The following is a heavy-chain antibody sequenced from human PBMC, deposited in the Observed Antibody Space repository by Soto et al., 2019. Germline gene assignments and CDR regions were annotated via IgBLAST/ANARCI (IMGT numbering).Heavy chain of an antibody. Sequence: GGSLRLSCAASGFNFSNAWMSWVRQAPGKGLEWVGRIKSKTDGGTTDYAAPVKGRFTITRDDSKNTLYLQMNSLKTEDTAVYYCTTEGGYYDCSGYSPYYYYYGMNVWGQVTTVTVSS. V-gene: IGHV3-15*01. J-gene: IGHJ6*02. CDR3: TTEGGYYDCSGYSPYYYYYGMNV. CDR2: IKSKTDGGTT. D-gene: IGHD3-22*01. CDR1: GFNFSNAW.